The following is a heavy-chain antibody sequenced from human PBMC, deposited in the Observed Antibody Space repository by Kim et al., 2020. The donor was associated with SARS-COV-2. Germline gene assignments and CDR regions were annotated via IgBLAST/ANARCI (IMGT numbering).Heavy chain of an antibody. J-gene: IGHJ6*02. D-gene: IGHD3-3*01. CDR3: AKCPPDNYDFWSGYYWGYYGMDV. CDR1: GFTFSSYA. CDR2: ISGSGGST. Sequence: GGSLRLSCAASGFTFSSYAMSWVRQAPGKGLEWVSAISGSGGSTYYADSVKGRFTISRDNSKNTLYLQMNSLRAEDTAVYYCAKCPPDNYDFWSGYYWGYYGMDVWGQGTTVTVSS. V-gene: IGHV3-23*01.